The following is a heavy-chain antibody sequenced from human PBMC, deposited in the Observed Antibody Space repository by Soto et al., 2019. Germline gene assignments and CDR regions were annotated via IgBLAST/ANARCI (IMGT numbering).Heavy chain of an antibody. J-gene: IGHJ6*02. D-gene: IGHD2-2*01. Sequence: QVQLVQSGADVKTPGASVRVSCKASGYTFTGYYVHWVREAPGQGLEWMGWIKPETVSTSYAQKFQGRVTLSRDTSINTAYLELSRLRFDDAAVYFCARERYQVISDGMDVWGQGTTVTVSS. CDR2: IKPETVST. CDR1: GYTFTGYY. CDR3: ARERYQVISDGMDV. V-gene: IGHV1-2*02.